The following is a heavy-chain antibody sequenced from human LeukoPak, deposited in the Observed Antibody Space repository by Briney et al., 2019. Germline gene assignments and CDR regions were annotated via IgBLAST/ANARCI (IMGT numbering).Heavy chain of an antibody. CDR1: GFTFSSNY. J-gene: IGHJ6*03. V-gene: IGHV3-53*01. CDR2: IYSGGTT. Sequence: GGSLRLSCAASGFTFSSNYMSWVRQAPGKGLEWVSVIYSGGTTYFSDSVKGRFTISRDNSKNTLYLQMNSLRAEDTAVYYCARSAPRGSGSYYYYMDVWGKGTTVTVSS. CDR3: ARSAPRGSGSYYYYMDV. D-gene: IGHD3-10*01.